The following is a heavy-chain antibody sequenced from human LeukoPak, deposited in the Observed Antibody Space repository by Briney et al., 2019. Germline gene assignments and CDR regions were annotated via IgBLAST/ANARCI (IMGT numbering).Heavy chain of an antibody. CDR1: GFTFSSYS. D-gene: IGHD1-26*01. J-gene: IGHJ3*02. CDR2: ISSSSSYI. Sequence: GGSLRLSCAASGFTFSSYSMNWVRQAPGKGLEWVSSISSSSSYIYYADSVKGRFTISRDNAKNSLYLQMNSLGAEDTAVYYCAREPDLGSVGATTHDAFDIWGQGTMVTVSS. CDR3: AREPDLGSVGATTHDAFDI. V-gene: IGHV3-21*01.